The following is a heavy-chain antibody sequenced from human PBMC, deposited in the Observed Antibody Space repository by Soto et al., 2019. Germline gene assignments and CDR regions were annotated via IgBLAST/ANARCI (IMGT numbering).Heavy chain of an antibody. CDR3: ASAQGVIGGYWYFDL. Sequence: QVQLVQSGAEVKKPGSSVKVSCKASGGTFSSYAISWVRQAPGQGLEWMGGIIPIFGTANYAQKFQGRVTISADEATSTAYMELRSLRSEDTAVYYCASAQGVIGGYWYFDLWGRGTLVTVSS. V-gene: IGHV1-69*12. CDR1: GGTFSSYA. CDR2: IIPIFGTA. J-gene: IGHJ2*01. D-gene: IGHD3-22*01.